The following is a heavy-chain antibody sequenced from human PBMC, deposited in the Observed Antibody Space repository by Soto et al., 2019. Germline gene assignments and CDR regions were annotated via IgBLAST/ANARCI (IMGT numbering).Heavy chain of an antibody. CDR1: GGSISSYY. D-gene: IGHD3-16*01. Sequence: SETLSLTCTVSGGSISSYYWSWIRQPPGKGLEWIGYIYYSGSTNYNPSLKSRVTISVDTSKNQFSLKLSSVTAADTAVYYCARGNYDYWGQGTLVTVSS. V-gene: IGHV4-59*01. CDR3: ARGNYDY. J-gene: IGHJ4*01. CDR2: IYYSGST.